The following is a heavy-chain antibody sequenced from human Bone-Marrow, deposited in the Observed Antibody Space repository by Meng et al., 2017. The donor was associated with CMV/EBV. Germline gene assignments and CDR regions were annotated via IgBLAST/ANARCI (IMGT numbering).Heavy chain of an antibody. Sequence: ASVKVSCKASGYTFTGYYMHWVRQAPGQGLEWMGWINPNSGGTNYAQKFQGRVTMTRDTSISTAYMELSRLRSDDTAVYYCARVRDSSGWYHHDYWGQGTLVTVSS. J-gene: IGHJ4*02. D-gene: IGHD6-19*01. CDR1: GYTFTGYY. CDR2: INPNSGGT. V-gene: IGHV1-2*02. CDR3: ARVRDSSGWYHHDY.